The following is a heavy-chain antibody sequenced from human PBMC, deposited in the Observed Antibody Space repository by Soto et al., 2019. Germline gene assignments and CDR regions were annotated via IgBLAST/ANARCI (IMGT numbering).Heavy chain of an antibody. CDR3: ARAHYGDYGYGMDV. CDR1: GGSISSFIYY. CDR2: IYYTGST. D-gene: IGHD4-17*01. V-gene: IGHV4-39*07. J-gene: IGHJ6*02. Sequence: SETLSLTCTVSGGSISSFIYYWGWIRQPPGKGLEWIGNIYYTGSTYYNPSLKSRVTISVDRSKNQFSLKLTSVTAADTAVYYCARAHYGDYGYGMDVWGQGTTVTVSS.